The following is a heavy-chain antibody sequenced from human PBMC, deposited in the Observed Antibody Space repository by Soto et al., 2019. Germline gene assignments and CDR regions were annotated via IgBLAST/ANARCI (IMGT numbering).Heavy chain of an antibody. CDR3: ARQTSDYYDSSGYRYYYVMDV. Sequence: SETLSLTCTISGGSISSSSYYWGWIHQPPGKGLEWIGSIYYSGSTYYNPSLKSRVTISVDTSKNQFSLKLSSVTAADTAVYYCARQTSDYYDSSGYRYYYVMDVWGQGTTVTVSS. CDR2: IYYSGST. D-gene: IGHD3-22*01. V-gene: IGHV4-39*01. CDR1: GGSISSSSYY. J-gene: IGHJ6*02.